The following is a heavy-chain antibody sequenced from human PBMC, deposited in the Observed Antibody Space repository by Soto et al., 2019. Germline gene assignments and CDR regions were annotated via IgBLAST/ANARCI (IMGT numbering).Heavy chain of an antibody. D-gene: IGHD2-2*03. CDR2: IYNSGST. CDR1: GGSISSGGYY. J-gene: IGHJ5*02. Sequence: QVQLQESGPGLVKPSQTLSLTCTVSGGSISSGGYYWSWIRQHPGKGLEWIGYIYNSGSTYYNPSPKRRVARAAVTSKTQFSLTLSSVTATDTAVYYCVMDPAPWGQGTLVTVSS. V-gene: IGHV4-31*03. CDR3: VMDPAP.